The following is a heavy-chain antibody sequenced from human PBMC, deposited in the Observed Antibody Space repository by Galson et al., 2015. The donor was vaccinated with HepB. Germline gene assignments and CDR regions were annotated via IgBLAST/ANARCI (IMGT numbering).Heavy chain of an antibody. Sequence: SVKVSCKASGYTFTSYGISWVRQAPGQGLEWMGWISAYNDNTDYAQKSQGTLTMTTDTSTTTAYMELRNLRSDDTAVYYCARAGGSGSYAQFDSWGQGTLVTVSS. CDR1: GYTFTSYG. J-gene: IGHJ4*02. V-gene: IGHV1-18*04. D-gene: IGHD1-26*01. CDR3: ARAGGSGSYAQFDS. CDR2: ISAYNDNT.